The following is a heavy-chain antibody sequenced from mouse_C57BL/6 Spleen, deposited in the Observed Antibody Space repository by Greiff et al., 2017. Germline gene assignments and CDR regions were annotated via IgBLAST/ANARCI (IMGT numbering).Heavy chain of an antibody. J-gene: IGHJ1*03. CDR3: TRDDGYYEASYWYFDV. D-gene: IGHD2-3*01. CDR1: GYTFTDYY. Sequence: VQLQQSGPELVKPGASVKISCKASGYTFTDYYMNWVKQSHGKSLEWIGDINPNNGGTSYNQKFKGKATLTVDKSSSTAYMELRSLTSEDSAVYYCTRDDGYYEASYWYFDVWGTGTTVTVSS. CDR2: INPNNGGT. V-gene: IGHV1-26*01.